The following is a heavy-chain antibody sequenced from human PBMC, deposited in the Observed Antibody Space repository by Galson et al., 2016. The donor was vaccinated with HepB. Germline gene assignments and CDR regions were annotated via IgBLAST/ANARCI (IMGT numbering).Heavy chain of an antibody. Sequence: LRLSCAASGFTFSSYSMNWVRQAPGKGLEWISYISSTNNTLYYADSVKGRFTISRDNAKNSLYLQMNSLRDEDTAVYYCVSRRTFDPWGQGTLVTVSS. CDR2: ISSTNNTL. V-gene: IGHV3-48*02. CDR1: GFTFSSYS. J-gene: IGHJ5*02. CDR3: VSRRTFDP.